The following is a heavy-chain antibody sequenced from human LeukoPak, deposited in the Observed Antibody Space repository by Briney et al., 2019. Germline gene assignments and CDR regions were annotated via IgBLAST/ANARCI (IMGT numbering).Heavy chain of an antibody. J-gene: IGHJ4*02. CDR1: GFTFTNAW. CDR2: IASETYGGTA. Sequence: GGSLRLSCAASGFTFTNAWMAWVRQAPGKGLEWVGFIASETYGGTAEYAASVQGRFTISRDDSKSIAYLQMNSLKTEDTAVYYCTRDQTPYYWGQGTLVTVSS. V-gene: IGHV3-49*04. CDR3: TRDQTPYY.